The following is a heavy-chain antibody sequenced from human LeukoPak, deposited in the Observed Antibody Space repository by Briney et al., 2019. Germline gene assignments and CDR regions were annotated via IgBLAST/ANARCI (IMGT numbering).Heavy chain of an antibody. Sequence: GGSLRLSCAASGFTFSTYSMNWVRQAPGKGLEWISYISHGSTRIFYADSVEGRFTVSRDDAKNALYLQMNSLRVEDTAVYYCTRDPGYSYAMDSWGQGILVTVST. J-gene: IGHJ4*02. V-gene: IGHV3-48*01. CDR2: ISHGSTRI. CDR1: GFTFSTYS. D-gene: IGHD5-18*01. CDR3: TRDPGYSYAMDS.